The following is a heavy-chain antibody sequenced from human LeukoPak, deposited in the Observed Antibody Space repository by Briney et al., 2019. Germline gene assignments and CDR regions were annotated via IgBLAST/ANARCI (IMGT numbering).Heavy chain of an antibody. CDR1: VFTFCTLY. CDR2: ISGSGHST. V-gene: IGHV3-23*01. Sequence: GGSVRRSSAASVFTFCTLYLGWLPPAPGQGLEWGSAISGSGHSTYYSDSVKGRFTVSRDNSKNTVYLQMNSLRAEDTAVYYCAKGSKGLWFGEYGAFDIWGQGTMVTVSS. D-gene: IGHD3-10*01. CDR3: AKGSKGLWFGEYGAFDI. J-gene: IGHJ3*02.